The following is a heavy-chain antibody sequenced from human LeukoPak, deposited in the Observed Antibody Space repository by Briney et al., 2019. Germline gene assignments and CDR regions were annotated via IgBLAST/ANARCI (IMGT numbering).Heavy chain of an antibody. CDR1: GYTFTSYY. CDR2: INPSGGST. D-gene: IGHD6-6*01. CDR3: ARAWTTSSHFDY. Sequence: GASMKVFCKASGYTFTSYYMHWMRQAPGQGLEWMGIINPSGGSTRYAQQFQGRVTMTRNTSTSTVSMELSSLRSEDTAVYYCARAWTTSSHFDYWGQGTLVTVSS. J-gene: IGHJ4*02. V-gene: IGHV1-46*01.